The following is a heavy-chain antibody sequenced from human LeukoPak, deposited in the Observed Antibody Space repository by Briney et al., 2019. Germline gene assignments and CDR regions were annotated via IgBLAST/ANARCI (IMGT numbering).Heavy chain of an antibody. J-gene: IGHJ4*02. D-gene: IGHD3-16*01. CDR1: GYTFTSYD. Sequence: ASVKVSCKASGYTFTSYDINWVRQATGQGLEWMGWMNPNSGNTGYAQKFQGRVTMTRNTSISTAYMELSSLRSEDTAVYYCAKDSKSGNMITFGGVSDYWGQGTLVTVSS. CDR2: MNPNSGNT. V-gene: IGHV1-8*01. CDR3: AKDSKSGNMITFGGVSDY.